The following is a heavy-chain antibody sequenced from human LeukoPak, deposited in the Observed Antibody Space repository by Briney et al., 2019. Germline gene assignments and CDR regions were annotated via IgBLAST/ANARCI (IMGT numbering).Heavy chain of an antibody. V-gene: IGHV1-69*05. CDR1: GGTFSSYA. Sequence: GSSVKVSCRASGGTFSSYAISWVRQAPGQGLEWMGGIIPIFGTANYAQKFQGRVTMTTDTSTSTAYMELRSLRSDDTAVYYCAGDSTPYYDILTGYPGGGAFDIWGQGTMVTVSS. D-gene: IGHD3-9*01. CDR2: IIPIFGTA. CDR3: AGDSTPYYDILTGYPGGGAFDI. J-gene: IGHJ3*02.